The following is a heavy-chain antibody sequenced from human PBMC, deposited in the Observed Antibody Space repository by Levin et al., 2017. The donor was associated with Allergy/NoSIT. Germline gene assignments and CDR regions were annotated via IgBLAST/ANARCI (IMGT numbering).Heavy chain of an antibody. CDR2: FTGSGGRT. D-gene: IGHD3-22*01. J-gene: IGHJ4*02. Sequence: HSGGSLRLSCAASGFTFSTYAMSWVRQAPGKGLEWVSTFTGSGGRTNYADSVKGRFTISRDNSKNTLFLQMNSLRAEDTAVYYCARSKPSYYYDSTGYSFDYWGQGTLVTVSS. CDR3: ARSKPSYYYDSTGYSFDY. CDR1: GFTFSTYA. V-gene: IGHV3-23*01.